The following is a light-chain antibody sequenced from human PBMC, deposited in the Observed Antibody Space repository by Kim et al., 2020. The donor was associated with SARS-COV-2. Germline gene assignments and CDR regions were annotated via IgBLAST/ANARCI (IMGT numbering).Light chain of an antibody. CDR3: QKYNSSPWT. CDR1: QDIANS. V-gene: IGKV1-27*01. J-gene: IGKJ1*01. CDR2: AAS. Sequence: ASVGDRVTITCLASQDIANSLAWYQQKPGTVPKVLIYAASTLQSWVPSRFSGSGSGTEFTHTIGSLQTEDVATSYCQKYNSSPWTFGPGTKVDIK.